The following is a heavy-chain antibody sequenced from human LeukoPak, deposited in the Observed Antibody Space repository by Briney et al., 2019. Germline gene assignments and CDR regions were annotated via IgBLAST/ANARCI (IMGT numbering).Heavy chain of an antibody. CDR1: GYTFTSYA. V-gene: IGHV7-4-1*02. CDR2: INTNTGNP. Sequence: ASVKVSCKASGYTFTSYAMNWVRQAPGQGLEWMGWINTNTGNPTYAQGFTGRFVFSLDTSVSTAYLQINSLKAEDTAVYYCARRAHSSSWYYFDYWDQGTQVTVSS. J-gene: IGHJ4*02. D-gene: IGHD6-13*01. CDR3: ARRAHSSSWYYFDY.